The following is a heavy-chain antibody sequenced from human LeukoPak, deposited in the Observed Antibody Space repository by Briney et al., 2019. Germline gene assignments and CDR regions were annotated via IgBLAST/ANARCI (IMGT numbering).Heavy chain of an antibody. J-gene: IGHJ5*02. CDR2: ISENGSIK. CDR1: GFTLSTHV. CDR3: ARKVVVVAATDWFDP. D-gene: IGHD2-15*01. V-gene: IGHV3-30*04. Sequence: PGGSLRLSCAASGFTLSTHVMHWVRQAPGKGLEWVAVISENGSIKYYADSVRGRFTISRDNSKNTLYLQMNSLTPEDTAVYYCARKVVVVAATDWFDPWGQGTLVAVSP.